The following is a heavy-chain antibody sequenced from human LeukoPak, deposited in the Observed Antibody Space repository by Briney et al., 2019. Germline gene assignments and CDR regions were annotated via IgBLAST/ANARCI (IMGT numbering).Heavy chain of an antibody. CDR1: GFTFRSYW. D-gene: IGHD1-26*01. J-gene: IGHJ4*02. V-gene: IGHV3-7*05. Sequence: GGSLRLSCVASGFTFRSYWMNWVRQAPGKGLEWVANLKQDGSEKYYVDSVKGRFTISRDNAKSSLYLQMNSLRAEDTAVYYCARGGTYYYHYFDYWGQGTLVTVSS. CDR2: LKQDGSEK. CDR3: ARGGTYYYHYFDY.